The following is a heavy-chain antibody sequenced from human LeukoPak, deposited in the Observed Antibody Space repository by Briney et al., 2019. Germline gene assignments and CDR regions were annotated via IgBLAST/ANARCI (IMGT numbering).Heavy chain of an antibody. J-gene: IGHJ4*02. Sequence: GGSLRLSCAASGFTFRSYAMSWVRQAPGKGLEWVSAISGSGGSTYYADSVKGRFTISRDNSKNTLYLQMNSLRAEDTAVYYCAKGYYYDSSGYYSFDYWGQGTLVTVSS. CDR1: GFTFRSYA. CDR3: AKGYYYDSSGYYSFDY. CDR2: ISGSGGST. D-gene: IGHD3-22*01. V-gene: IGHV3-23*01.